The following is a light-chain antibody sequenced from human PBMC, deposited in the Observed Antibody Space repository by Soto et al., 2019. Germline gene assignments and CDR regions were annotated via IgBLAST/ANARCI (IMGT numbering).Light chain of an antibody. CDR3: SSYTSSSTPYV. Sequence: QSALTQSASVSGSPGQSITISCTGTSSDVGAYNYVSWYQQHPGKAPKVMIHDVSNRPSGVSSRFSGSKSGNTASLPISGLQAEDEADYYCSSYTSSSTPYVFGTGTKLTVL. J-gene: IGLJ1*01. V-gene: IGLV2-14*01. CDR1: SSDVGAYNY. CDR2: DVS.